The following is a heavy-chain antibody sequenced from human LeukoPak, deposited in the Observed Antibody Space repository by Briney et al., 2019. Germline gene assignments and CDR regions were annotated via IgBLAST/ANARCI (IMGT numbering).Heavy chain of an antibody. CDR2: IIHMFGTA. Sequence: SVKVSCKASGGTFSSYVISWVRQAPGQGLEWMGGIIHMFGTANYAQKFQGRVTISADESTSTVYMELSSLRSEDTALYHCARSPVTTWNDYGMDVWGQGTTVTVSS. V-gene: IGHV1-69*13. CDR1: GGTFSSYV. D-gene: IGHD4-17*01. CDR3: ARSPVTTWNDYGMDV. J-gene: IGHJ6*02.